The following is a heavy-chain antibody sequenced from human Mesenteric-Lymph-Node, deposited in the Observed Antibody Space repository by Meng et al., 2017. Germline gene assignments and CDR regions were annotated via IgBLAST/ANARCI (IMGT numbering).Heavy chain of an antibody. CDR2: ISYDGSNK. D-gene: IGHD2-15*01. CDR1: RFILFNYA. J-gene: IGHJ4*02. Sequence: GESLKISCSASRFILFNYAMHWVRQAPGKGLEWVAVISYDGSNKYYADSVKGRFTISRDNSKNTLYLQMNSLRAEDTAVYYCARDRCSGGSCYSVDYWGQGTLVTVSS. CDR3: ARDRCSGGSCYSVDY. V-gene: IGHV3-30*04.